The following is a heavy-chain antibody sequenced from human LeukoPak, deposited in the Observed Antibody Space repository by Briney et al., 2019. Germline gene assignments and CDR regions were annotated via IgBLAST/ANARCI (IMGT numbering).Heavy chain of an antibody. CDR1: GLTISSYS. CDR3: AKGHEGTYSYYFDY. CDR2: ISSSSSTI. V-gene: IGHV3-48*01. D-gene: IGHD4-11*01. Sequence: PGGSLRLSCAASGLTISSYSMNWVRQAPGKGLQWVSYISSSSSTIYYADSVKGRFTISRDNAKNTLYLQMNSLRAEDTAVYYCAKGHEGTYSYYFDYWGQGTLVTVSS. J-gene: IGHJ4*02.